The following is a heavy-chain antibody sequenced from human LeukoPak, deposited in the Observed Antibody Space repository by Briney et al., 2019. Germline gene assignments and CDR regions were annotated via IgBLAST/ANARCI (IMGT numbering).Heavy chain of an antibody. J-gene: IGHJ4*02. CDR1: GYTFTSYG. Sequence: SVKVSCKASGYTFTSYGISWVRQAPGQGLEWMGRIIPILGIANYAQKFQGRVTITADKSTSTAYMELSSLRSEDTAVYYCARSSGDYRLSWGQGTLVTVSS. V-gene: IGHV1-69*04. D-gene: IGHD4-17*01. CDR3: ARSSGDYRLS. CDR2: IIPILGIA.